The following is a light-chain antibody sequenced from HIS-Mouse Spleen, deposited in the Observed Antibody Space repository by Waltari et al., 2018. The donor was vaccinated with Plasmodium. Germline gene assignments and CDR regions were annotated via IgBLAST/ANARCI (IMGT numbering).Light chain of an antibody. CDR1: QSVSSN. CDR2: GSS. V-gene: IGKV3-15*01. CDR3: QQDNNWSRGT. J-gene: IGKJ1*01. Sequence: EIVMTQSPATLSVSPGERATLSCRASQSVSSNLACYQQKPGQDPRLLIYGSSTRATGIPARDSGSWLVTEFTLTISSMQSEDFSVYYCQQDNNWSRGTFGQGTKVEIK.